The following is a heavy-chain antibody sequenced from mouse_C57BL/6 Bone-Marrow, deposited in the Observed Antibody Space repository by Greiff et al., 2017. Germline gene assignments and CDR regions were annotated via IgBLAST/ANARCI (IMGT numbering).Heavy chain of an antibody. J-gene: IGHJ3*01. CDR1: GYTFTSYW. V-gene: IGHV1-74*01. CDR3: AICYLDYDGAWFAY. CDR2: IHPSDSDT. D-gene: IGHD2-4*01. Sequence: QVQLKQPGAELVKPGASVKVSCKASGYTFTSYWMHWVKQRPGQGLEWIGRIHPSDSDTNYNQKFKGKATLTVDKSSSTAYMQLSSLTSEDSAVYDCAICYLDYDGAWFAYWGQGTLVTVSA.